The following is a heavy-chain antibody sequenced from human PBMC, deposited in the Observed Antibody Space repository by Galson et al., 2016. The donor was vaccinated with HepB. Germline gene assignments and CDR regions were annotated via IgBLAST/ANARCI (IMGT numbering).Heavy chain of an antibody. V-gene: IGHV4-61*01. Sequence: TLSLTCTVSGGSVSSGSYYWSWIRQPPGKGLEWIGHIYYSGSTTYNPSHKSRVTISVDTSKNQFSLKLSSVTAADTAVYYCAREGGAYHNWFDPWGQGTLVTVSS. D-gene: IGHD2-2*01. CDR1: GGSVSSGSYY. J-gene: IGHJ5*02. CDR3: AREGGAYHNWFDP. CDR2: IYYSGST.